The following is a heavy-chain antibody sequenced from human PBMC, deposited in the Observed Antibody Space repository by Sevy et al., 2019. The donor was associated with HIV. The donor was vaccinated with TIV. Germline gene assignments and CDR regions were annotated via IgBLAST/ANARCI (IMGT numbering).Heavy chain of an antibody. Sequence: SDTLCLTCTVSGDSLSSYYWSWIRQPPGKGLEWMGNIYYSGNTNYNPSLMRGVTISVETYKNQFSLKHISVTAADTAVYYCARIAMYYCDFDIWGQGTMVTVSS. CDR3: ARIAMYYCDFDI. CDR1: GDSLSSYY. CDR2: IYYSGNT. D-gene: IGHD2-21*01. J-gene: IGHJ3*02. V-gene: IGHV4-59*01.